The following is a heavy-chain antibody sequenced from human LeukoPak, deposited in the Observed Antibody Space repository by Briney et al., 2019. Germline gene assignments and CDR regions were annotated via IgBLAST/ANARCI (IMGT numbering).Heavy chain of an antibody. Sequence: GGSLRLSCAASGFTVSSNYMSWVRQAPGKGLEWVSYISSSGSTTYYADSVKGRFTISRDNAKKSLSLLLNSLRAEDTAVYYCARPQPRGDYYGMDVWGQGTTVTVSS. V-gene: IGHV3-11*01. CDR1: GFTVSSNY. CDR2: ISSSGSTT. CDR3: ARPQPRGDYYGMDV. D-gene: IGHD3-10*01. J-gene: IGHJ6*02.